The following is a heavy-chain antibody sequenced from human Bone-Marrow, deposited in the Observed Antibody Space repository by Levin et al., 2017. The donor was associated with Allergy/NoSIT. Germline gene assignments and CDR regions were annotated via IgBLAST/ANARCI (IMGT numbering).Heavy chain of an antibody. V-gene: IGHV3-49*04. CDR2: IRSKAYGGTT. CDR3: ARDRTATVWGADCYGY. Sequence: GGSLRLSCTTSGFTFGDYSLGWVRQAPGKGLEWVGFIRSKAYGGTTEYAASVKGRFTISRDDSKSIAYLQMNSLKIEDTAVYYCARDRTATVWGADCYGYWGQGTLVTVSS. CDR1: GFTFGDYS. D-gene: IGHD3-16*01. J-gene: IGHJ4*02.